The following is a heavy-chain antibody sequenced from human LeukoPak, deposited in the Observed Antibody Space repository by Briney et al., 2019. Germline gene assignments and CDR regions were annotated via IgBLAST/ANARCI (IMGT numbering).Heavy chain of an antibody. J-gene: IGHJ4*02. CDR1: GFTFSSYA. D-gene: IGHD2-15*01. CDR2: ISYDGSNK. CDR3: TTAGRWSGGSGAFDY. Sequence: QPGRSLRLSCAASGFTFSSYAMHWVRQAPGKGLEWVAVISYDGSNKYYADSVKGRFTISRDNSKNTLYLQMNSLRAEDTAVYYCTTAGRWSGGSGAFDYWGQGTLVTVSS. V-gene: IGHV3-30-3*01.